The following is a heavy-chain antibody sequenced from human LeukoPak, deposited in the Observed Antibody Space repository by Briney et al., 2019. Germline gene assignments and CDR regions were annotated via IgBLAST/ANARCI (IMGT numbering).Heavy chain of an antibody. J-gene: IGHJ4*02. V-gene: IGHV3-30*18. CDR1: GFTFNNYG. CDR3: AKDSKVAAAGYFFDY. CDR2: IATDGRDK. Sequence: PGRSLRLSCAASGFTFNNYGMHWVRQAPGKGLEWVAVIATDGRDKKYADSVKGRFTISRDNSKNTLYLEMSSLRPEDTAVYHCAKDSKVAAAGYFFDYWGQGTLVTVSS. D-gene: IGHD6-13*01.